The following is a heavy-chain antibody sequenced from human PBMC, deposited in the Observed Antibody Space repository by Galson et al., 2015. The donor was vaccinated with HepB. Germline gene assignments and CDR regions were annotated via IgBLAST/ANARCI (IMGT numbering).Heavy chain of an antibody. Sequence: SLRLSCAASGFTFSSYPMHWVRQAPGKGLEWVAVVSFDGINKYYADSVKGRFTISRDNSKNTLFLQMKSLRGEDTAVYYCAQDKRSISARHVSYYYYGMDVWGQGTTVTVSS. J-gene: IGHJ6*02. CDR1: GFTFSSYP. D-gene: IGHD6-6*01. CDR2: VSFDGINK. CDR3: AQDKRSISARHVSYYYYGMDV. V-gene: IGHV3-30*18.